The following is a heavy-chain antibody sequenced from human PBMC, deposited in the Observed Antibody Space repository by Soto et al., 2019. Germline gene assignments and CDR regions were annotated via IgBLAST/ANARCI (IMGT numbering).Heavy chain of an antibody. J-gene: IGHJ6*02. V-gene: IGHV3-21*01. D-gene: IGHD6-13*01. Sequence: GGSLRLSCAASGFTFSSYTMNWVRQAPGKGLEWVSSITSISTYIYYADSVKGRFTISRDNTKNSLYLQMNSLRAEDTAVYYCARYLGYSSSWNVYYYYGMDVWGQGTTVTVSS. CDR3: ARYLGYSSSWNVYYYYGMDV. CDR1: GFTFSSYT. CDR2: ITSISTYI.